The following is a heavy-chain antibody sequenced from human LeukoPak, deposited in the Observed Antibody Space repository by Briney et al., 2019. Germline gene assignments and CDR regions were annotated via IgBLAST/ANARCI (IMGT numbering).Heavy chain of an antibody. Sequence: ASVKVSCKASGYTFTRHNMHWVRQAPGQGLEWVGIINTSDGSTSNALKFQGRVTMTRDTSASTIYMEMSSLRSADTAIYYCARDGQSGSWYRAGSYLDLWGRGTLVTVSS. V-gene: IGHV1-46*01. CDR1: GYTFTRHN. J-gene: IGHJ2*01. D-gene: IGHD6-13*01. CDR2: INTSDGST. CDR3: ARDGQSGSWYRAGSYLDL.